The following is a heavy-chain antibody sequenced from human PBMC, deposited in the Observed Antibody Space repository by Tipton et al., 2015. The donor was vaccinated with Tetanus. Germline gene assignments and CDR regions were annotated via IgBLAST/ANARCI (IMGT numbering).Heavy chain of an antibody. V-gene: IGHV4-39*01. CDR1: GDSIATSSNH. J-gene: IGHJ4*02. Sequence: TLSLTCTVSGDSIATSSNHWGRIRQSPEKGLEWIGNVHYTGRTFYNPSVKRRVTVSVDTSKNLFSLSLSSVTATDTAVYYCARRLAGPGGHFDSWGQGALVSV. D-gene: IGHD3-3*02. CDR2: VHYTGRT. CDR3: ARRLAGPGGHFDS.